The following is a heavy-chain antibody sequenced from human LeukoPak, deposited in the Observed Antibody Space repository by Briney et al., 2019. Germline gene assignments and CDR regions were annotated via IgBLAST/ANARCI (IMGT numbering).Heavy chain of an antibody. CDR2: ISGSGGST. V-gene: IGHV3-23*01. CDR1: GFTFSSYG. D-gene: IGHD3-16*01. CDR3: AKDIDYAEDGYYFDY. J-gene: IGHJ4*02. Sequence: GGTLRLSCAASGFTFSSYGMSWVRQAPGKGLEWVSAISGSGGSTYYADSVKGRFTISRDNSKNTLYLQMNSLRAEDTAVYYCAKDIDYAEDGYYFDYWGQGTLVTVSS.